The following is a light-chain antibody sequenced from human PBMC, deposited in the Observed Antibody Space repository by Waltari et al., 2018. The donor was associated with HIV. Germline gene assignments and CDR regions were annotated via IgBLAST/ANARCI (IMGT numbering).Light chain of an antibody. Sequence: LVVTQSPSASASLGASVTLTCTLSSGRNSYATAWHPQQPEKGPRYLMRLNSDGSHTKGAGIPDRFSGSSSGAERYLTISSLQSEDEADYYCQTWGPGIEVFGGGTKLTVL. CDR3: QTWGPGIEV. CDR1: SGRNSYA. V-gene: IGLV4-69*02. J-gene: IGLJ3*02. CDR2: LNSDGSH.